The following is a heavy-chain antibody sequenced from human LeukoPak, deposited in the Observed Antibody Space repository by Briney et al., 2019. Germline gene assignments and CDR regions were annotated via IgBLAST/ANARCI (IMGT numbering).Heavy chain of an antibody. V-gene: IGHV3-48*02. CDR2: ISRSSSAI. CDR3: ARDPYSYDTSGPKPFDY. D-gene: IGHD3-3*01. CDR1: GFTFSYYS. Sequence: GGSLGPSCAASGFTFSYYSMNWVRQAPGKGLEWVSYISRSSSAIYYADSVKGRFTISRDNAKNSLSLQMNSLRDEDTAVYYCARDPYSYDTSGPKPFDYWGQGTLVTVSS. J-gene: IGHJ4*02.